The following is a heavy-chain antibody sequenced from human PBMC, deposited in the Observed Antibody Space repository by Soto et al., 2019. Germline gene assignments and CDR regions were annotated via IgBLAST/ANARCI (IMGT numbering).Heavy chain of an antibody. D-gene: IGHD3-3*01. CDR3: ARDRRETDFGVVIPSHKSFALDV. CDR1: GGTISNYA. V-gene: IGHV1-69*11. CDR2: IISVLDTT. J-gene: IGHJ6*02. Sequence: QVQLVQSGAEVKKSGSSVTVSCKAAGGTISNYAINWVRQAPGRGLEWMGRIISVLDTTKYEQRFQCRLTMPATDSTDTDYLELSSLRSEDTAVYYCARDRRETDFGVVIPSHKSFALDVWGQGTSVIVSS.